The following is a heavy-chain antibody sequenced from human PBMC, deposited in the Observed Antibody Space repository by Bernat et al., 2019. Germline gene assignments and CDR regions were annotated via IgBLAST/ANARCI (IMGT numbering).Heavy chain of an antibody. Sequence: QVQLVQSGAEVKKPGASVKVSCKASGYTFTSYYMHWVRQAPGQGLEWMGIINPSGGSTSYAQKFQGRVTMTRDTSTSTVYMELSSLRSEDTAVYYCARARTPYCGGDCYWVGYYMDVWGKGTTVTVSS. V-gene: IGHV1-46*01. CDR2: INPSGGST. J-gene: IGHJ6*03. CDR3: ARARTPYCGGDCYWVGYYMDV. CDR1: GYTFTSYY. D-gene: IGHD2-21*01.